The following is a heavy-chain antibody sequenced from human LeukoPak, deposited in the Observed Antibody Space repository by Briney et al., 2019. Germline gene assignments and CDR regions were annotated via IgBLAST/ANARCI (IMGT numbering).Heavy chain of an antibody. CDR3: ARRHSTGWYER. V-gene: IGHV4-34*01. D-gene: IGHD1-1*01. Sequence: PSETLSLTCAVYGGSFSGYYWSWIRQPPGKGLEWIGEINHSGSTNYNPSLKSRVTISVDTSKSQFSLKLSSVTAADTALYYCARRHSTGWYERWGQGTLVTVSS. CDR1: GGSFSGYY. J-gene: IGHJ5*02. CDR2: INHSGST.